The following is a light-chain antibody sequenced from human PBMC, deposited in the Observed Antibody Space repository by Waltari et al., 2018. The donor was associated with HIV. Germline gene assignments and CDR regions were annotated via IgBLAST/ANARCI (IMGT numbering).Light chain of an antibody. CDR2: QGS. CDR3: QAGDANRAV. CDR1: KVADKF. J-gene: IGLJ2*01. V-gene: IGLV3-1*01. Sequence: ELTQPPSMSVPSGQTASIPCSGEKVADKFTCWYQKKPGQPPLLLVYQGSRRPSGIPERFSASKSANTATLIIRGAQPLDEAEYFCQAGDANRAVFGGGTTLTVL.